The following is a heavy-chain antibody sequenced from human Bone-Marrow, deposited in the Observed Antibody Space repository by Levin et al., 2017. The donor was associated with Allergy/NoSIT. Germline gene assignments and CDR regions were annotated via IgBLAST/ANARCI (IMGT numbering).Heavy chain of an antibody. V-gene: IGHV4-39*01. Sequence: GSLRLSCSVSGDSISSNSYSWAWVRQPPGTGLEWIGTIDYSRTTHYNPSLKSRVLMTVDRSKSQFSVSLTSVTAADTAVYFCARLAFCGEHCYLLFDSWGQGILATVSS. CDR1: GDSISSNSYS. CDR3: ARLAFCGEHCYLLFDS. J-gene: IGHJ4*02. CDR2: IDYSRTT. D-gene: IGHD2-21*02.